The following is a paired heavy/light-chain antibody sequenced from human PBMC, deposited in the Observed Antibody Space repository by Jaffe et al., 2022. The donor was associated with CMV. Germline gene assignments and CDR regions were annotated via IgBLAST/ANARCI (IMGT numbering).Heavy chain of an antibody. CDR3: ARDGGYRYFDY. D-gene: IGHD3-16*02. V-gene: IGHV4-4*07. Sequence: QVQLQESGPELVKPSETLSLTCSVSGRSISSYYWSWIRQPAGKGPEWIGRIYSSGSTNYNPSLESRVTMSVDTSKNEISLKLTSVTAADTAVYYCARDGGYRYFDYWGQGTLVTVSS. J-gene: IGHJ4*02. CDR1: GRSISSYY. CDR2: IYSSGST.
Light chain of an antibody. CDR3: QQYIGYSLFT. V-gene: IGKV1-5*03. CDR1: QSISTS. Sequence: DIQMTQSPSTLSASVGDRVTITCRASQSISTSLAWYQQKPGKAPKLLIYKASSLESGVPSRFSGSGSGTEFTLTISSLQPDDFATYYCQQYIGYSLFTFGPGTKVELK. J-gene: IGKJ3*01. CDR2: KAS.